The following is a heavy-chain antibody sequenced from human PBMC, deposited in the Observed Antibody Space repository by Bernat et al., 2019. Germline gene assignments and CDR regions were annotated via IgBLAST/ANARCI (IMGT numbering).Heavy chain of an antibody. CDR3: VGPIVYSYGRFYPDY. D-gene: IGHD5-18*01. J-gene: IGHJ4*02. CDR1: GFIFSSYW. V-gene: IGHV3-7*02. CDR2: IKQDGSEK. Sequence: EVQLVESGGGLVQPGGSLRLSCVASGFIFSSYWMSWVRQAPGKGLEWVANIKQDGSEKYYVASVKGRFTISRDNAKNSLFLQMNSLRAEDTAVYYCVGPIVYSYGRFYPDYWGQGTLVTVSS.